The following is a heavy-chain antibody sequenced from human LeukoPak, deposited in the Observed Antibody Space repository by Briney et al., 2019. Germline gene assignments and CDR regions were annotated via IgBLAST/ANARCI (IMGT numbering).Heavy chain of an antibody. CDR2: ISDDGSNK. CDR3: ATLSGYDWDY. V-gene: IGHV3-30*03. D-gene: IGHD5-12*01. CDR1: GFTFSSYG. Sequence: PGRSLRLSCAASGFTFSSYGMHWVRQAPGKGLEWVAVISDDGSNKYYADSVKGRFSISRDNSKNTLYLQMNSLRAEDTAVYYCATLSGYDWDYWGQGTLVTVSS. J-gene: IGHJ4*02.